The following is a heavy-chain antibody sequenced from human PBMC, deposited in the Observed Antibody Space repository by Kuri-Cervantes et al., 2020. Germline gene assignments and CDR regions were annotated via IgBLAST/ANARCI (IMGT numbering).Heavy chain of an antibody. Sequence: ASVKVSCKASGGTFSSYAISWVRQAPGQGLERMGWMNPNSGNTGYAQKFQGKVTMTRNTSISTAYMELSSLRSEDTAVYYCALGSGSYSFDYWGQGTLVTVSS. V-gene: IGHV1-8*02. CDR1: GGTFSSYA. CDR2: MNPNSGNT. CDR3: ALGSGSYSFDY. D-gene: IGHD1-26*01. J-gene: IGHJ4*02.